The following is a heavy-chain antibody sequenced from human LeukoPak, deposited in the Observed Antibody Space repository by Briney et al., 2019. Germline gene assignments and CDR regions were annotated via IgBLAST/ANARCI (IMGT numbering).Heavy chain of an antibody. J-gene: IGHJ4*02. CDR1: GFTFSSYD. CDR3: AKDGPIVVVPAATKFDY. CDR2: ISGSGGST. D-gene: IGHD2-2*01. V-gene: IGHV3-23*01. Sequence: GGSLRLSCAASGFTFSSYDMHWVRQATGKGLEWVSAISGSGGSTYYADSVKGRFTISRDNSKNTLYLQMNSLRAEDTAVYYCAKDGPIVVVPAATKFDYWGQGTLVTVSS.